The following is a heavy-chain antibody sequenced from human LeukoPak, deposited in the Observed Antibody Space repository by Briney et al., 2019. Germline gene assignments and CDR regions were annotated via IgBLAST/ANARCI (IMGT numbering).Heavy chain of an antibody. D-gene: IGHD3-3*01. J-gene: IGHJ4*02. CDR2: IIPILGIA. V-gene: IGHV1-69*04. Sequence: SVKVSCKASGGTFSSYTISWVRQAPGQGLEWMGRIIPILGIANYAQKFQGRVTITADKSTSSAYMGLSSLRSEDTAVYYWARELHTIFGVDTGGYWGQGTLVTVSS. CDR3: ARELHTIFGVDTGGY. CDR1: GGTFSSYT.